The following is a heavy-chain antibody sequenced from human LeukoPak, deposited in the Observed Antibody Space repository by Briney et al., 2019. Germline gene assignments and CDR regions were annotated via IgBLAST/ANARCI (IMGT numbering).Heavy chain of an antibody. J-gene: IGHJ4*02. CDR3: ARDPSGSFLY. V-gene: IGHV1-2*02. CDR2: INPNSGVT. Sequence: APVKVSCKASGYTFTDYYMHWVRQAPGQGLEWMGWINPNSGVTNYAQKFQGRVTMTRDTSISTAYMELSRLRSDDTAVYYCARDPSGSFLYWGQGTLVTVSS. D-gene: IGHD6-19*01. CDR1: GYTFTDYY.